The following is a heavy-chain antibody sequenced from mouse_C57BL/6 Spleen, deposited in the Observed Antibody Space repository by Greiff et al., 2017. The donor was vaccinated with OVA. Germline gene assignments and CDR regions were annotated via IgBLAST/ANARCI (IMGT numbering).Heavy chain of an antibody. D-gene: IGHD4-1*01. J-gene: IGHJ2*01. CDR3: ARVWKLTGDY. CDR1: GYTFTSYW. CDR2: IDPSDSYT. V-gene: IGHV1-59*01. Sequence: QVQLQQPGAELVRPGTSVKLSCKASGYTFTSYWMHWVKQRPGQGLEWIGVIDPSDSYTNYNQKFKGKATLTVDTSSSTAYMQLSSLTSEDAAVYYCARVWKLTGDYWGQGTTLTVSS.